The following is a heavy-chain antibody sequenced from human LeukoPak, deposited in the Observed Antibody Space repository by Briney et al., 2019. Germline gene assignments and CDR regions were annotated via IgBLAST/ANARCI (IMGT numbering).Heavy chain of an antibody. CDR2: MNQDGSEK. CDR1: GFTFSDSW. V-gene: IGHV3-7*01. CDR3: ATYTHWVAGDV. J-gene: IGHJ6*02. D-gene: IGHD3-16*01. Sequence: GGSLRPSGAASGFTFSDSWMSWVRQAPGKGLEWVANMNQDGSEKDYVDSVKGRFTISRDNARNSLYLQMGSLRAEDTAVYYCATYTHWVAGDVWGQGTTVTVSS.